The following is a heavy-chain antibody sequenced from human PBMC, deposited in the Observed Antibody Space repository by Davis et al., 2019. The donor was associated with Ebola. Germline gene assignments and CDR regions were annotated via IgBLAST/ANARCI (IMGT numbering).Heavy chain of an antibody. Sequence: GESPKISRTASRFALCNYNMNWVRPAPGKGLELVSSITTNGWSTFYADSVKGRFIISRDNAKNSLFLQMHSLRGDDTAVYFCARETPISSRSDWWGQGTLVTVSS. V-gene: IGHV3-48*01. J-gene: IGHJ4*02. CDR3: ARETPISSRSDW. CDR2: ITTNGWST. D-gene: IGHD2-2*01. CDR1: RFALCNYN.